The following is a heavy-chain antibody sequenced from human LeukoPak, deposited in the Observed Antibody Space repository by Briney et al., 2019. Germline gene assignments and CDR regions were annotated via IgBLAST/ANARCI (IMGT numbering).Heavy chain of an antibody. CDR3: AELGITMIGGV. Sequence: PGGSLRLSCAASGFSISGNFMSWVRQAPGKGLEWVSVMYPAGRTDYADSVKGRFTISRDNAKNPLYLQMNSLRAEDTAVYYCAELGITMIGGVWGKGTTVTISS. D-gene: IGHD3-10*02. V-gene: IGHV3-66*01. CDR2: MYPAGRT. CDR1: GFSISGNF. J-gene: IGHJ6*04.